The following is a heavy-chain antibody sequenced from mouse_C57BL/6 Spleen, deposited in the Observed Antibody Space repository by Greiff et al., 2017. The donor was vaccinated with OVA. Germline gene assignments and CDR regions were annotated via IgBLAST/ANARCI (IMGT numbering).Heavy chain of an antibody. CDR2: ISSGSSTI. D-gene: IGHD1-1*01. Sequence: EVQLVESGGGLVKPGGSLKLSCAASGFTFSDYGMHWVRQAPEKGLEWVAYISSGSSTIYYADTVKGRFTISRDNAKNTLFLQMTSLRSEDTAMYYCARRDYGSRTNAMDYWGQGTSVTVSS. CDR1: GFTFSDYG. V-gene: IGHV5-17*01. CDR3: ARRDYGSRTNAMDY. J-gene: IGHJ4*01.